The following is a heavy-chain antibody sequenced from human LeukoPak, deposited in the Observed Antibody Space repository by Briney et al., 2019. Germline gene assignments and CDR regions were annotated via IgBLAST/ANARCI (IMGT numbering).Heavy chain of an antibody. CDR1: GFTFSSYS. V-gene: IGHV3-21*01. J-gene: IGHJ4*02. Sequence: PGGSLRLSCAASGFTFSSYSMNWVRQAPGKGQEWVSSISSSSSYIYYADSVKGRFTISRDNAKNSLYLQMNSLRAEDTAVYYCARARNEDTIFGVVTYDYFDYWGQGTLVTVSS. CDR3: ARARNEDTIFGVVTYDYFDY. CDR2: ISSSSSYI. D-gene: IGHD3-3*01.